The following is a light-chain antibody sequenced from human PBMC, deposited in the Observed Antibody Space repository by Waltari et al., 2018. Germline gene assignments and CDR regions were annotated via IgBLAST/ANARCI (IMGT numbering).Light chain of an antibody. CDR2: DAS. V-gene: IGKV3-11*01. J-gene: IGKJ4*01. CDR1: QSVSTY. Sequence: EIVLTQSPATLSLSPGERATLSCRASQSVSTYLGWYQQKPGQAPRLLIYDASNRATGIPARFSGSGSGTDFTLTISSLEPEDFAVYYCRQRSNWPFTFGGGTKVEIK. CDR3: RQRSNWPFT.